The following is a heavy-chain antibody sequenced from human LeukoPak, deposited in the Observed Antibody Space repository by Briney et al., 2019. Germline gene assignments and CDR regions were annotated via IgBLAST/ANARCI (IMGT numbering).Heavy chain of an antibody. CDR3: AREVSDWRYFDY. CDR1: GFTFSSYG. CDR2: IWYDGSNK. J-gene: IGHJ4*02. V-gene: IGHV3-33*01. Sequence: RGSLRLSCAASGFTFSSYGMHWVRQAPGKGLEWVAVIWYDGSNKYYADSVKGRFTISRDNSKNTLYLQMNSLRAEDTAVYYCAREVSDWRYFDYWGQGTLVTVSS. D-gene: IGHD3/OR15-3a*01.